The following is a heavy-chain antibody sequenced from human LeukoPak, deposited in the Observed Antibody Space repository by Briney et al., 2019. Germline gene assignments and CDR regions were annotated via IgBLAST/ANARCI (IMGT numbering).Heavy chain of an antibody. D-gene: IGHD6-6*01. V-gene: IGHV3-30*02. CDR3: AKVISSSHAFDI. CDR2: IRYDGSNK. Sequence: PGGSLRLSCAASGFTFSSYGMHWVRQAPGKGLEWVAFIRYDGSNKYYADSVKGRFTISRDNSKNTLYLQMNSLRAEDTAVYYCAKVISSSHAFDIWGQGTMVTVSS. J-gene: IGHJ3*02. CDR1: GFTFSSYG.